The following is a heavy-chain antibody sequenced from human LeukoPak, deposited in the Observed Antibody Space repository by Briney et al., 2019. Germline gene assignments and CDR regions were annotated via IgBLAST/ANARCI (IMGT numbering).Heavy chain of an antibody. J-gene: IGHJ4*02. CDR2: IYYSGST. V-gene: IGHV4-59*01. Sequence: SETLSLTCTVSGGSISSYYWSWIRQPPGKGLEWIGYIYYSGSTNYNPSLKSRVTISVDTSKNQFSPKLSSVTAADTAVYYCARGEYYDSSGYQDYWGQGTLVTVSS. D-gene: IGHD3-22*01. CDR1: GGSISSYY. CDR3: ARGEYYDSSGYQDY.